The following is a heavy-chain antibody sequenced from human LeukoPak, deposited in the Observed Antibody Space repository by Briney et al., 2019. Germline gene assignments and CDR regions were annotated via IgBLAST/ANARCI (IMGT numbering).Heavy chain of an antibody. CDR1: GFTFGSYA. J-gene: IGHJ4*02. Sequence: GRSLRLSCAASGFTFGSYAMHWVRQAPGKGLEWVAVISYDGSNKYYADSVKGRFTISRDNSKNTLYLQMNSLRAEDTAVYYCARDRGSGWDFDYWGQGTLVTVSS. CDR2: ISYDGSNK. V-gene: IGHV3-30-3*01. D-gene: IGHD6-19*01. CDR3: ARDRGSGWDFDY.